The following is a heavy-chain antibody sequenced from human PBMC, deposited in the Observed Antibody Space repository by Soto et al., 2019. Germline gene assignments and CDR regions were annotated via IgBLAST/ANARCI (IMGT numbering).Heavy chain of an antibody. CDR1: GGTFSSYA. CDR2: IIPIFGTA. J-gene: IGHJ5*02. Sequence: QVQLVQSGAEVKKPGSSVKVSCKASGGTFSSYAISWVRQAPGQGLEWMGGIIPIFGTANYAQKFQGRVTITADQSTSTASMELSGLKSEDTAVYYCARVGTGTYNHRNWSDPWGQGTLVTVS. D-gene: IGHD1-7*01. CDR3: ARVGTGTYNHRNWSDP. V-gene: IGHV1-69*01.